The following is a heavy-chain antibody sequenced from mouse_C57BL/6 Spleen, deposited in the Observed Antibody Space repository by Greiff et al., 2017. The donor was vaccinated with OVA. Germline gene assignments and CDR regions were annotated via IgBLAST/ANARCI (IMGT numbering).Heavy chain of an antibody. CDR2: IYPGSGST. CDR1: GYTFTSYW. J-gene: IGHJ4*01. V-gene: IGHV1-55*01. Sequence: QVQLQQSGAELVKPGASVKMSCKASGYTFTSYWITWVKQRPGQGLEWIGDIYPGSGSTNYNEKFKSKATLTVDTSSSTAYMQLSSLTSEDSAVYYCATGGNPLLYYAMDYWGQGTSVTVSS. CDR3: ATGGNPLLYYAMDY. D-gene: IGHD2-1*01.